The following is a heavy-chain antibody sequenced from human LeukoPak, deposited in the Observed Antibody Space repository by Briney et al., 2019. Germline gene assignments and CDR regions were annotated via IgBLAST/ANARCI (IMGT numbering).Heavy chain of an antibody. CDR1: GGTFSSYA. V-gene: IGHV1-69*05. CDR3: ARSADGYNWGYFDY. CDR2: IIPIFGTA. D-gene: IGHD5-24*01. J-gene: IGHJ4*02. Sequence: SVKVSCKAYGGTFSSYAISWVRQAPGQGLEWMGGIIPIFGTANYAQKFQGRVTITTDESTSTAYMELSSLRSEDTAVYYCARSADGYNWGYFDYWGQGTLVTVSS.